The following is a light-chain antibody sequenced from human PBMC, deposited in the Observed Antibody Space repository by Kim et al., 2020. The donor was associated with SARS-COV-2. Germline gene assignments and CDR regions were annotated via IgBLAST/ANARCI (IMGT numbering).Light chain of an antibody. CDR2: AAS. CDR3: HQYGTSPRT. Sequence: SPGERATPSCRASQGVSNNYLAWYQQKPGRAPRLLIFAASSRATGIPDRFSGSGSGTDFTLTISRLEPEDFAIYYCHQYGTSPRTFGQGTKVDIK. CDR1: QGVSNNY. V-gene: IGKV3-20*01. J-gene: IGKJ1*01.